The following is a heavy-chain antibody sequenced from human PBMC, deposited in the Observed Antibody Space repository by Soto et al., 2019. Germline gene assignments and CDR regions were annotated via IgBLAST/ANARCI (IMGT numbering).Heavy chain of an antibody. D-gene: IGHD4-17*01. CDR3: ARPRVYGDYSLDY. CDR1: GGSFSGYY. CDR2: INHSGST. J-gene: IGHJ4*02. V-gene: IGHV4-34*01. Sequence: SETLSLTCAVYGGSFSGYYWSWIRQPPGKGLEWIGEINHSGSTNYNPSLKSRVTISVDTSKNQFSLKLSSVTAADTAVYYCARPRVYGDYSLDYWGQGTLVTVSS.